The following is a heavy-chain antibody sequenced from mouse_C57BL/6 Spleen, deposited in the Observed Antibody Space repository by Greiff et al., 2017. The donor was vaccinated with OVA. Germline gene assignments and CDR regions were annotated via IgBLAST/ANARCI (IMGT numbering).Heavy chain of an antibody. Sequence: EVQLQESGPGLVKPSQSLSLTCSVTGYSITSGYYWNWIRQFPGNKLEWMGYISYDGSNNYNPSLKNRISITRDTSKNQFFLKLNSVTTEDTATYYCARDGYDVEFAYWGQGTLVTVSA. J-gene: IGHJ3*01. CDR1: GYSITSGYY. CDR3: ARDGYDVEFAY. CDR2: ISYDGSN. V-gene: IGHV3-6*01. D-gene: IGHD2-2*01.